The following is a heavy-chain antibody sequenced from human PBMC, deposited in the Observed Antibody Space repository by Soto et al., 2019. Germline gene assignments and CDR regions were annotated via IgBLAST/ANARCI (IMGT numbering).Heavy chain of an antibody. CDR3: ANTDYCSGSSCYLDDSFDI. D-gene: IGHD2-15*01. CDR1: GFTFSSYA. J-gene: IGHJ3*02. V-gene: IGHV3-23*01. CDR2: ISGSGGST. Sequence: GGSLRLSCAASGFTFSSYAMSWVRQAPGKGLEWVSTISGSGGSTYYADSVKGRFTISRDNSKNTLYPQMNSLRAEDTAVYYCANTDYCSGSSCYLDDSFDIRGQGTMVTVSS.